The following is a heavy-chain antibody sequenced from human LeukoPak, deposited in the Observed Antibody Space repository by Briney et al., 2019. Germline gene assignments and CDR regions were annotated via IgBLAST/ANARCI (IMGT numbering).Heavy chain of an antibody. V-gene: IGHV3-66*01. CDR1: EFTVSSNY. Sequence: GGSLRLSCAASEFTVSSNYMSWVCQAPGKGLEWVAIIYAGGTTHYADSVKGRFTISRDNSRNTLYLQMNILRAEDTAVYYCARAPTITTIFDCWGQGTLVTVSS. D-gene: IGHD4-11*01. CDR3: ARAPTITTIFDC. J-gene: IGHJ4*02. CDR2: IYAGGTT.